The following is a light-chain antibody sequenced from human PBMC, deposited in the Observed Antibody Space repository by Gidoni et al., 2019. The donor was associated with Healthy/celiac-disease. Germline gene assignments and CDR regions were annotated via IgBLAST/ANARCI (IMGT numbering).Light chain of an antibody. Sequence: DIQMTQSPSSLSASVGDRVTITCRASTSISSYLNWYQQKPGKAPKLLIYAASSLQSGVPSRFSGSGSGTDFTLTISSLQPEDFATYYCQQSYSTPYTFGQXTKLEIK. CDR1: TSISSY. CDR2: AAS. CDR3: QQSYSTPYT. J-gene: IGKJ2*01. V-gene: IGKV1-39*01.